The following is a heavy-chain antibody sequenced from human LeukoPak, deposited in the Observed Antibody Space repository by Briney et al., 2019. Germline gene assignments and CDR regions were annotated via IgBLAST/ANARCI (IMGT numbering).Heavy chain of an antibody. CDR2: MNPNTGNT. J-gene: IGHJ5*02. CDR3: GGGWEPSDSGFAP. D-gene: IGHD1-26*01. CDR1: GYSFTDYD. V-gene: IGHV1-8*01. Sequence: ASVKISCKASGYSFTDYDINWVRQATGQGLEWMGWMNPNTGNTDYAQKFQGRVTMTRDTSISTAYMELSGLRSDDTAIYYCGGGWEPSDSGFAPGGQGTLVTV.